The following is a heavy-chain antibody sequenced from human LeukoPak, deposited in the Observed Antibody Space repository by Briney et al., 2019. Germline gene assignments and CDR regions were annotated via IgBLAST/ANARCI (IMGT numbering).Heavy chain of an antibody. CDR2: IYYQGTT. Sequence: KPSETLSLTCTLSGGAINDYYWSWIRQSPGKGLEWIGYIYYQGTTKYNPSLISRVTISVDTATSHFFLKMSSVTAADTAVYYCVSWRSGYFDYGGQGILVTVSS. V-gene: IGHV4-59*01. D-gene: IGHD3-3*01. CDR1: GGAINDYY. CDR3: VSWRSGYFDY. J-gene: IGHJ4*02.